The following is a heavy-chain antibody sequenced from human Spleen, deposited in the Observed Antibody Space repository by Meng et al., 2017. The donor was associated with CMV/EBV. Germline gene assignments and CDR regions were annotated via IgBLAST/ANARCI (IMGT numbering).Heavy chain of an antibody. V-gene: IGHV3-23*01. D-gene: IGHD3-22*01. CDR2: VSGSGGST. CDR3: AKDRTYYYDTFDY. CDR1: GFTFSSYA. Sequence: AASGFTFSSYAMSWVRQAPGKGLEWVSAVSGSGGSTYYADSVKGRFTISRDNSKNTLYLQMNSLRAEDTAVYYCAKDRTYYYDTFDYWGQGTLVTVSS. J-gene: IGHJ4*02.